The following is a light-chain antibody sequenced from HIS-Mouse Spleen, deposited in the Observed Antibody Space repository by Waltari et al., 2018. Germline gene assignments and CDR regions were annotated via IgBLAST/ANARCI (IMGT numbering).Light chain of an antibody. V-gene: IGKV1-9*01. CDR2: AAS. CDR3: QQLNSYPPT. Sequence: DIQLTQSPSFLSASVVDSVTIPCRASHRISSSLAWSHQKPGKAPKLRFYAASTLQSGVPSRFSGSGSGTEFTLTISSLRPEDFATYYCQQLNSYPPTFGQGTKVEIK. CDR1: HRISSS. J-gene: IGKJ1*01.